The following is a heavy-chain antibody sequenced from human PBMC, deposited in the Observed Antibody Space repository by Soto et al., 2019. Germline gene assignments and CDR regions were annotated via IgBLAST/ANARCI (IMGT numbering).Heavy chain of an antibody. CDR2: IYYSGST. CDR1: GGSISSYY. J-gene: IGHJ5*02. V-gene: IGHV4-59*01. Sequence: SLTCTVSGGSISSYYWSWIRQPPGKGLEWIGYIYYSGSTNYNPSLKSRVTISVDTSKNQFSLKLSSVTAADTAVYYCARGRLLWFGDENWFDPWGQGTLVTVSS. D-gene: IGHD3-10*01. CDR3: ARGRLLWFGDENWFDP.